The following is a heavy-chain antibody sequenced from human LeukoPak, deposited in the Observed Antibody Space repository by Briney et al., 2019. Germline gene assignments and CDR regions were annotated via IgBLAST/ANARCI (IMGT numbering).Heavy chain of an antibody. CDR1: GGSISSSSYY. V-gene: IGHV4-39*01. J-gene: IGHJ4*02. CDR3: ARQRSGSYGY. CDR2: IYYSGST. Sequence: PSETLSLTCTVSGGSISSSSYYWGWIRQPPGKGLEWIGSIYYSGSTYYNPSLKSRVTISVDTSKNQFSLKLSSVTAADTAVYHCARQRSGSYGYWGQGTLVTVSS. D-gene: IGHD1-26*01.